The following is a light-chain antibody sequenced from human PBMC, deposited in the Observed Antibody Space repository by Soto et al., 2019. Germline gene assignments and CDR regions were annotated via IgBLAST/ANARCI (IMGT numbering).Light chain of an antibody. Sequence: QSVLTQPPSASASLGASVTLTCTLSSGYSNYKVDWYQQRPGKGPRFVMRVGTGGIVGSKGDGIPDRFSVLGSGLNRYLTIKNIQEEDESDYHCGADHGSGSNLVRVVFGGGTKLTVL. V-gene: IGLV9-49*01. J-gene: IGLJ2*01. CDR1: SGYSNYK. CDR3: GADHGSGSNLVRVV. CDR2: VGTGGIVG.